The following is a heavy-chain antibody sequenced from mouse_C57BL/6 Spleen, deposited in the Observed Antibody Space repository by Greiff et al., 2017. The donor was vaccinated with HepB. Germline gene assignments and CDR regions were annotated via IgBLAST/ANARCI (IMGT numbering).Heavy chain of an antibody. Sequence: VQLQQPGAELVRPGSSVKLSCKASGYTFTSYWMDWVKQRPGQGLEWIGNIYPSDSETHYNQKFKDKATLTVDKSSSTAYMQLSSLTSEDSAVYYCARPVRPGGAWFAYWGQGTLVTVSA. CDR1: GYTFTSYW. V-gene: IGHV1-61*01. CDR2: IYPSDSET. CDR3: ARPVRPGGAWFAY. J-gene: IGHJ3*01.